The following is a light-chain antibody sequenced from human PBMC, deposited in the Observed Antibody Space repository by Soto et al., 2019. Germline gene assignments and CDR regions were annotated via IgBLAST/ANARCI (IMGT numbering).Light chain of an antibody. J-gene: IGKJ1*01. CDR2: KVS. Sequence: DIVMTQTPLSSPVTLGQPASISCRSSQSLVHSDGNTYLSWLQQRPGQPPRLLISKVSNRFSGVPDRFSGSGAATDFTLKISRVEPEDVGVYYCMQATHSPWAFGQGTKVEIK. CDR3: MQATHSPWA. CDR1: QSLVHSDGNTY. V-gene: IGKV2-24*01.